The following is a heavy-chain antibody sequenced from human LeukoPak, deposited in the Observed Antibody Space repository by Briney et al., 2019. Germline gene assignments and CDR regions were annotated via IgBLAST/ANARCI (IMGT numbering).Heavy chain of an antibody. CDR2: ISWNSGSI. V-gene: IGHV3-9*01. CDR3: AKGMGYCSGGSCYGEDAFDI. J-gene: IGHJ3*02. Sequence: PGRSLRLSCAASGFTFDGYAMHWVRQAPGKGLEWVSGISWNSGSIGYADSVKGRFTISRDNAKNSLYLQMNSLRAEDTALYYCAKGMGYCSGGSCYGEDAFDIWGQGTMVTVSS. D-gene: IGHD2-15*01. CDR1: GFTFDGYA.